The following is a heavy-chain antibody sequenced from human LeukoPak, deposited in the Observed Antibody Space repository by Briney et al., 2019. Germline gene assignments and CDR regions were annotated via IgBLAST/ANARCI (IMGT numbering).Heavy chain of an antibody. Sequence: GGSLRLSCAASGFNFSTYTMNWVRQAPGKGLGWVSSITSSGSTIFYADSVKGRFTVSRDNAKNSLFLQVYSLTAEDTATYYCARLRTGRFSTSWFDYWGQGSLVTVSS. CDR3: ARLRTGRFSTSWFDY. CDR1: GFNFSTYT. D-gene: IGHD6-13*01. V-gene: IGHV3-48*04. CDR2: ITSSGSTI. J-gene: IGHJ4*02.